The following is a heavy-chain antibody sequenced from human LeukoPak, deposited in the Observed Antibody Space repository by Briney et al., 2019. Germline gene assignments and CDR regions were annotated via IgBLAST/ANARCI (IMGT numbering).Heavy chain of an antibody. CDR3: AFRPVDTAMDKDYNWFDP. Sequence: ASVKVSCKASGGTFSSYAISWVRQAPGQGLEWMGGIIPIFGTANYAQKFQGGVTITADESTSTAYMELSSLRSEDTAVYYCAFRPVDTAMDKDYNWFDPWGQGTLVTVSS. CDR2: IIPIFGTA. CDR1: GGTFSSYA. J-gene: IGHJ5*02. D-gene: IGHD5-18*01. V-gene: IGHV1-69*13.